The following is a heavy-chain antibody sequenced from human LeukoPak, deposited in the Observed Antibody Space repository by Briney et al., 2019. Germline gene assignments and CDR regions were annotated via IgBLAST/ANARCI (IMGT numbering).Heavy chain of an antibody. V-gene: IGHV3-23*01. D-gene: IGHD3-10*01. CDR1: GFTLSNYA. CDR3: ARSLWFGELSH. CDR2: IVGSGGST. J-gene: IGHJ4*02. Sequence: GGSLRLSCAASGFTLSNYAMTWVRQAPGKGLEWVSAIVGSGGSTYYADSVKGRFTISRDNSKNTLYLQMSSLRAEDTAVYYCARSLWFGELSHWGQGTLVTVSS.